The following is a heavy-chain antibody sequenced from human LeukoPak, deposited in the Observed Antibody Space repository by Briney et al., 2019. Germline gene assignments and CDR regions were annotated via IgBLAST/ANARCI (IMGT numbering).Heavy chain of an antibody. V-gene: IGHV3-23*01. D-gene: IGHD6-13*01. CDR3: AKERSCIPAAANY. CDR2: ISGSDGST. Sequence: GGSLRLSCAASGFTFSSYAMSWDRQAPGKGLDWVSGISGSDGSTYYADSVKGRFTISRDNSKNTLYLQMNSLRAEDTAVYYCAKERSCIPAAANYWGQGTLVTVSS. J-gene: IGHJ4*02. CDR1: GFTFSSYA.